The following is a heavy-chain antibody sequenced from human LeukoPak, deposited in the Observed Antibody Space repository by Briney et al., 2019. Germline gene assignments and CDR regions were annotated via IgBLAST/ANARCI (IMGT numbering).Heavy chain of an antibody. CDR3: ATAPTLTYYYDSSGYYLDY. Sequence: GGSLRLSCAASGFTFSIYAMHWVRQAPGKGLEWVAVISYDGSNKYYADSVKGRFTISRDNSKNTLYLQMNSLRAEDTAVYYCATAPTLTYYYDSSGYYLDYWGQGTLVTVSS. CDR1: GFTFSIYA. D-gene: IGHD3-22*01. V-gene: IGHV3-30*04. CDR2: ISYDGSNK. J-gene: IGHJ4*02.